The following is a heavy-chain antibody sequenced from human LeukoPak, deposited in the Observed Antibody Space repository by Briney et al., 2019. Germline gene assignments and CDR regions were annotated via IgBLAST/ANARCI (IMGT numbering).Heavy chain of an antibody. V-gene: IGHV3-11*06. CDR2: ISSFSNFR. D-gene: IGHD6-13*01. CDR1: GFTFSDYY. Sequence: PGGSLRLSRAASGFTFSDYYMSWIRQAPGKGLEWVSHISSFSNFRSYADSVKGRFTISRDNSKNTLYLQMSSLRAEDTAVYYCAKEEAADGDAFDIWGQGTMVTVSS. CDR3: AKEEAADGDAFDI. J-gene: IGHJ3*02.